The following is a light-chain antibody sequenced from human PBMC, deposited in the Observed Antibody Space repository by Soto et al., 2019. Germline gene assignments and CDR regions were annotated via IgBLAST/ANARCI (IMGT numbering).Light chain of an antibody. V-gene: IGKV3-20*01. CDR3: QHDGSSRLMYT. Sequence: EIVLTQSPGTLSLSPGERATLSCRASQSVSSSYLAWYQQKPAQAPSLLIYGASSRATGIPDRFSGSGSETDYTPAISRLEPEDSAVYYFQHDGSSRLMYTFGQGTKLEIK. J-gene: IGKJ2*01. CDR1: QSVSSSY. CDR2: GAS.